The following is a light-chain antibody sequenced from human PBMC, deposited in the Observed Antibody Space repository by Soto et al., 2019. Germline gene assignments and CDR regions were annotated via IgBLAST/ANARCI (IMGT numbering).Light chain of an antibody. J-gene: IGLJ1*01. CDR3: CSYAGSYTYV. Sequence: QSALTQPRSVSGSPGQSVTISWTGTSGDVGDYNFVSWYQQHPGKAPKLVIYDVTKRPSGVPDRFSASKSGNTASLTISGLQADDEADYYCCSYAGSYTYVFGTGTKVTVL. CDR1: SGDVGDYNF. CDR2: DVT. V-gene: IGLV2-11*01.